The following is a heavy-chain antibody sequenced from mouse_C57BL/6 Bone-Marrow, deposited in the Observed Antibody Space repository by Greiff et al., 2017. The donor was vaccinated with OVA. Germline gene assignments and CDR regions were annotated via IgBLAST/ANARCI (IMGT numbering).Heavy chain of an antibody. CDR2: INPNNGGT. V-gene: IGHV1-26*01. D-gene: IGHD1-1*01. J-gene: IGHJ3*01. CDR3: ASQLLLAY. Sequence: VQLQQSGPELVKPGASVKISCKASGYTFTDYYMNWVKQSHGKSLEWIGDINPNNGGTSYNQKFKGKATLTVDKSSSTAYMELRSLTSEDSAGYYCASQLLLAYWGQGTLVTVSA. CDR1: GYTFTDYY.